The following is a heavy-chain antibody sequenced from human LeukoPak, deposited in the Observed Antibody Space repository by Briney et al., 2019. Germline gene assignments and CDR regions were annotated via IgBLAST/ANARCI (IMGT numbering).Heavy chain of an antibody. V-gene: IGHV4-39*07. Sequence: SETLSLTCTVSGGSISSSSYYWGWIRQPPGKGLEWIGSIYYSGSTYYNPSLKSRVTISVDTSKNQFSLKLSSVTAADTAVYYCASSSSSDYYGMDVWGQGTTVTVSS. CDR2: IYYSGST. CDR3: ASSSSSDYYGMDV. D-gene: IGHD6-6*01. J-gene: IGHJ6*02. CDR1: GGSISSSSYY.